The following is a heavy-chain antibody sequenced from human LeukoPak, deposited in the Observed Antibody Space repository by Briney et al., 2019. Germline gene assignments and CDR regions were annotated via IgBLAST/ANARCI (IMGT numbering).Heavy chain of an antibody. D-gene: IGHD2-2*01. J-gene: IGHJ4*02. CDR2: ISSSGSTI. Sequence: GGSLRLSCAASGFTFSSYEVNWVRQAPGKGLEWVSYISSSGSTIYYADSVKGRFTISRDNAKNSLYLQMNSLRAEDTAVYYCARALYCSSTSCYLPFDYWGQGTLVTVSS. V-gene: IGHV3-48*03. CDR1: GFTFSSYE. CDR3: ARALYCSSTSCYLPFDY.